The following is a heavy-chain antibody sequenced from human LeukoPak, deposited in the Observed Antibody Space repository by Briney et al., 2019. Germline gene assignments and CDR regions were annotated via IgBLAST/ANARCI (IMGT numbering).Heavy chain of an antibody. D-gene: IGHD3-22*01. V-gene: IGHV4-59*01. CDR3: ARLNYYDSSGYYWTAYNWFDP. CDR1: GGSISSYY. J-gene: IGHJ5*02. CDR2: IYYNGST. Sequence: SETLSLTCTVSGGSISSYYWSWIRQPPGKGLEWIGYIYYNGSTNYNPSLKSRVTISVDTSKNQFSLKLSSVTAADTAVYYCARLNYYDSSGYYWTAYNWFDPWGQGTLVTVSS.